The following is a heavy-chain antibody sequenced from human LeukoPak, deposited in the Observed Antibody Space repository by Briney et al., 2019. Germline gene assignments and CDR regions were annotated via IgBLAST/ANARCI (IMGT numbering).Heavy chain of an antibody. CDR3: AKAPFLQGWLVPYYFDY. CDR2: ISWNSGSI. V-gene: IGHV3-9*01. Sequence: GGSLRLSCAASGFTFDDYAMHWVRQAPGKGLEWVSGISWNSGSIGYADSVKGRFTISRDNAKNSLYLQMYSLRAEDTALYYCAKAPFLQGWLVPYYFDYWGQGTLVTVSS. J-gene: IGHJ4*02. CDR1: GFTFDDYA. D-gene: IGHD6-19*01.